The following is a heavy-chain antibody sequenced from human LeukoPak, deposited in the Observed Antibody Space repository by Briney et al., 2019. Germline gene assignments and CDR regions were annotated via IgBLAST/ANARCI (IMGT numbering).Heavy chain of an antibody. CDR2: IFYSGST. CDR3: ARFSANYYGGNSVYFDF. Sequence: ASETLSLTCTVSGGSISSGGYYWSWIRQPPGKGLEWIGYIFYSGSTYYNPSLKSRVTISLDTSKNQFSLKLSSVTAADTAVYYCARFSANYYGGNSVYFDFWGQGTLVTVSS. J-gene: IGHJ4*02. V-gene: IGHV4-30-4*08. D-gene: IGHD4-23*01. CDR1: GGSISSGGYY.